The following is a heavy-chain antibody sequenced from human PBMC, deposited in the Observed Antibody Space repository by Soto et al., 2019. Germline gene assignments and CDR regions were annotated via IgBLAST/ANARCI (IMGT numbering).Heavy chain of an antibody. CDR2: IKQDGSDK. J-gene: IGHJ4*02. Sequence: GGSLRLSCAASGFTFSKYWMSWVRQAPGKGLEWVANIKQDGSDKYSVDSVKGRFSISRDNAKNSLYLQMNSLRVEDTAVYYCANSIDYGDYVEYFDYWGQGTLVTVSS. V-gene: IGHV3-7*03. CDR3: ANSIDYGDYVEYFDY. CDR1: GFTFSKYW. D-gene: IGHD4-17*01.